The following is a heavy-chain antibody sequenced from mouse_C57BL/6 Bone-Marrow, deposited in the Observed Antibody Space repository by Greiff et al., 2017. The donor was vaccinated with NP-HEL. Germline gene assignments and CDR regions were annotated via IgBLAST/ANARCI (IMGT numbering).Heavy chain of an antibody. D-gene: IGHD2-4*01. V-gene: IGHV1-15*01. Sequence: QVQLKQSGAELVRPGASVTLSCKASGYTFTDYEMHWVKQTPVHGLEWIGAIDPETGGTAYNQKFKGKAILTADKSSSTAYMELRSLTSEDSAVYYCTREGIYYDYDGDYWGQGTTLTVSS. CDR2: IDPETGGT. CDR1: GYTFTDYE. J-gene: IGHJ2*01. CDR3: TREGIYYDYDGDY.